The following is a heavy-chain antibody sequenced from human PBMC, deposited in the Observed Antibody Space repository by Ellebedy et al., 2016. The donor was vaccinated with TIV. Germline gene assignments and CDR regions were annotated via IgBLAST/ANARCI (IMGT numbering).Heavy chain of an antibody. CDR1: GFTFSNSA. J-gene: IGHJ4*02. D-gene: IGHD3-10*01. V-gene: IGHV3-23*01. Sequence: PGGSLRLSCAASGFTFSNSAMSWVRHTPGKGLEWVSDIRDNGESTYYANSVRGRFTISRDNSKNTLYLRMKNLRAEDTAIYYCASNQRSYGSGGYFAYWGQGTLVTVSS. CDR2: IRDNGEST. CDR3: ASNQRSYGSGGYFAY.